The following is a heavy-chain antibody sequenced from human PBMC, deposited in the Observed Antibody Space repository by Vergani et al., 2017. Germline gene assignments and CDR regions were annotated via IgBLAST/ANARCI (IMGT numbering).Heavy chain of an antibody. V-gene: IGHV4-59*08. CDR2: IYYTGST. CDR3: ARGWSYYXDSSGYWVEGAFDI. J-gene: IGHJ3*02. Sequence: QVQLQESGPGLVKPSETLSLTCAVSGGSINRYYWSWIRQPPGKGLEWIGYIYYTGSTYYNPSLKSRVTISVDTSKNQFSLKLSSVTAADTAVYYCARGWSYYXDSSGYWVEGAFDIWGQGTMVTVSS. D-gene: IGHD3-22*01. CDR1: GGSINRYY.